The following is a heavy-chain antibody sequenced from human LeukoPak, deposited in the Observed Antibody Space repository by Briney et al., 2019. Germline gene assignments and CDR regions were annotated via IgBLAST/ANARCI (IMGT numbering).Heavy chain of an antibody. Sequence: ASVKVSCKASGYTFTSHDINWVRQATGQGLEWMGWMNPNSGNTGYAQKFQGRVTITADKSTSTAYMELSSLRSEDTAVYYCARYPLTRSGSYLSNRAFDIWGQGTMVTVSS. J-gene: IGHJ3*02. CDR2: MNPNSGNT. CDR1: GYTFTSHD. D-gene: IGHD1-26*01. CDR3: ARYPLTRSGSYLSNRAFDI. V-gene: IGHV1-8*03.